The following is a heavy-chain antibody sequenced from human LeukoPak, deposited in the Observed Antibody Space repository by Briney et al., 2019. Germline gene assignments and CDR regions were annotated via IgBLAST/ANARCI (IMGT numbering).Heavy chain of an antibody. D-gene: IGHD2-21*02. CDR3: AGCGGDCYTYYYGMNV. CDR1: GGSITSSSYY. J-gene: IGHJ6*02. CDR2: VYSSGST. Sequence: SGTLSLTCSVSGGSITSSSYYWGWIRQPPGKGLDWVASVYSSGSTYYNPSLKSRVTISVDTSKNQFSLKLTSVTAADTAVYYCAGCGGDCYTYYYGMNVWGQGTTVIVSS. V-gene: IGHV4-39*01.